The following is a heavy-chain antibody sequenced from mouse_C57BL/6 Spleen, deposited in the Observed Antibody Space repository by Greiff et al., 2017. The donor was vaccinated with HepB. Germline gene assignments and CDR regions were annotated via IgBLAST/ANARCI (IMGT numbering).Heavy chain of an antibody. CDR2: IYPGDGDT. CDR3: ARGPPDAMDY. Sequence: QVQLKESGAELVKPGASVKISCKASGYAFSSYWMNWVKQRPGKGLEWIGQIYPGDGDTNYNGKFKGKATLTADKSSSTAYMQLSSLTSEDSAVYFCARGPPDAMDYWGQGTSVTVSS. V-gene: IGHV1-80*01. CDR1: GYAFSSYW. J-gene: IGHJ4*01.